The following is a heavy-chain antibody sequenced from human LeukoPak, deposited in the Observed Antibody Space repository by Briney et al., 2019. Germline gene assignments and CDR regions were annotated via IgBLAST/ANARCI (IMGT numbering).Heavy chain of an antibody. J-gene: IGHJ4*02. CDR2: ISYSEVLK. CDR3: SKDEAVLKSGIADSSDEY. V-gene: IGHV3-30*18. CDR1: GCTFIDYG. Sequence: ACKASGCTFIDYGMHWVGQAPGKGREWLSVISYSEVLKFYAYSVECGFTISKDKSKNTLYLQMNNLADEEMAVYYCSKDEAVLKSGIADSSDEYWGQGTLVTVSS. D-gene: IGHD6-25*01.